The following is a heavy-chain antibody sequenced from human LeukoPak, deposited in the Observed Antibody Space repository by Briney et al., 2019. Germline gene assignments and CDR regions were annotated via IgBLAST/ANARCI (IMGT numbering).Heavy chain of an antibody. CDR2: FDPEDGET. V-gene: IGHV1-24*01. CDR3: ATSPFNYYDSSGYPSYYYYYMDV. D-gene: IGHD3-22*01. CDR1: GYTLTELS. Sequence: ASVKVSCKVSGYTLTELSMHWVRQAPGKGLEWMGGFDPEDGETIYAQKFQGRVTMTEDTSTDTAYMELSSLRSEDTAVYYCATSPFNYYDSSGYPSYYYYYMDVWGKGTTVTVSS. J-gene: IGHJ6*03.